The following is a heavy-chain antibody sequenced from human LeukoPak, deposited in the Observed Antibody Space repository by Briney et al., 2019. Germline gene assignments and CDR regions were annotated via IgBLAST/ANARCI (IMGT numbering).Heavy chain of an antibody. Sequence: SETLSLTCAVSAASISSGGYCWIWIRQPPGKGLEWIGYIDYRRSTYYNPSLKSRVTISEDMSKNQFSLKLSSVTAADTAVYYCARIYSSSWFLNWFDPWGQGTLVTVSS. J-gene: IGHJ5*02. V-gene: IGHV4-30-4*07. CDR1: AASISSGGYC. CDR2: IDYRRST. D-gene: IGHD6-13*01. CDR3: ARIYSSSWFLNWFDP.